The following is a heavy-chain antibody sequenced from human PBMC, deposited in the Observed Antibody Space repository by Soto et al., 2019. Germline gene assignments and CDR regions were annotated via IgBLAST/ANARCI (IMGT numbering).Heavy chain of an antibody. CDR3: ASYDSSGYSAEYFQH. Sequence: SETLSLTCTVSGGSISSGDYYWSWIRQPPGKGLEWIGYIYYSGSTYYNPSLKSRVTISVDTSKNQFSLKLSSVTAADTAVYYCASYDSSGYSAEYFQHWGQGTLVTVSS. V-gene: IGHV4-30-4*01. CDR1: GGSISSGDYY. CDR2: IYYSGST. D-gene: IGHD3-22*01. J-gene: IGHJ1*01.